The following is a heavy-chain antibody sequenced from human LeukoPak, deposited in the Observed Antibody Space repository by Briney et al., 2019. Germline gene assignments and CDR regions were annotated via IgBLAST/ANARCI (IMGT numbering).Heavy chain of an antibody. CDR2: INHSGST. CDR1: GGSFSGYY. D-gene: IGHD3-3*01. V-gene: IGHV4-34*01. J-gene: IGHJ5*02. CDR3: ARGATYDFWSGYYSYNWFDP. Sequence: SETLSLTCAVYGGSFSGYYWSWIRQPPGKGLEWIGEINHSGSTNYNPSLKSRVTISVDTSKNQFSLKLSSVTAADTAVYYCARGATYDFWSGYYSYNWFDPWGQGTLVTVSS.